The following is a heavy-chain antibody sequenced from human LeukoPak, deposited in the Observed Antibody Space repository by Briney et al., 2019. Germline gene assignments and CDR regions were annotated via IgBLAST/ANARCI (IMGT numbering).Heavy chain of an antibody. D-gene: IGHD3-3*01. CDR1: GFTFTEYS. V-gene: IGHV3-11*01. Sequence: GGSLRLSCVLSGFTFTEYSMSWIRQAPGKGPEWVSYISTTGSTIYYADSVKGRFTISRDNAKNSLNLLMNSLRGDDTAVYYCATYAGSGVAFDNWGQGTLVTVSS. J-gene: IGHJ4*02. CDR2: ISTTGSTI. CDR3: ATYAGSGVAFDN.